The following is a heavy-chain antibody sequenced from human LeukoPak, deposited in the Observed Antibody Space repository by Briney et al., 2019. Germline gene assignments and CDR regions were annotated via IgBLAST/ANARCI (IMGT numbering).Heavy chain of an antibody. V-gene: IGHV3-30-3*01. CDR3: ARDEYYYGSGSYGVGGGY. CDR1: GFTFSSYA. Sequence: GGSLRLSCAASGFTFSSYAMHWVRQAPGKGLEWVAVISYDGSNKYYADSVKGRFTISRDNSKNTLYLQMNSLRAEGTAVYYCARDEYYYGSGSYGVGGGYWGQGTLVTVSS. CDR2: ISYDGSNK. J-gene: IGHJ4*02. D-gene: IGHD3-10*01.